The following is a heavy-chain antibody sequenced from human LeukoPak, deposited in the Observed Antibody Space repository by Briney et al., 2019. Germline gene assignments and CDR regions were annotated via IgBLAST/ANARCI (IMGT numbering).Heavy chain of an antibody. V-gene: IGHV3-21*01. J-gene: IGHJ6*03. CDR1: GFTFSSYS. Sequence: PGGSLRLSCAASGFTFSSYSMNWVRQAPGKGLEWVSSISSSSSYIYYADSVKGRFTISRDNAKNSLYLQMNSLRAEDTAVYYCARVARIGYYYGSGTWEHYMDVWGKGTTVTVSS. D-gene: IGHD3-10*01. CDR3: ARVARIGYYYGSGTWEHYMDV. CDR2: ISSSSSYI.